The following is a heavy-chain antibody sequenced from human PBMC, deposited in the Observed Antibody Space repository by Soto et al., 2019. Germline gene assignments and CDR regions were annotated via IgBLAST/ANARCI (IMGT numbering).Heavy chain of an antibody. D-gene: IGHD2-2*01. CDR1: EFTFANAW. CDR3: AKERIPAAIINYYYGMDV. V-gene: IGHV3-15*01. Sequence: GGSLRLSCAASEFTFANAWISWVRQAPGKGLEWVGRIKSKADGGTTDYAAPVKGRFTISRDESQNTLYLQMNSLKTEDTAVYYCAKERIPAAIINYYYGMDVWGQGTTVTVSS. J-gene: IGHJ6*02. CDR2: IKSKADGGTT.